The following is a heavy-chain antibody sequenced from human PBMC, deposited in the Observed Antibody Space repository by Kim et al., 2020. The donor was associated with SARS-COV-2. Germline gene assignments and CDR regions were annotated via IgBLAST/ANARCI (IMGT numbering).Heavy chain of an antibody. CDR2: VSGSGGAT. CDR3: VTEEGPTFGGVIENV. J-gene: IGHJ6*02. CDR1: GFTFGSYA. Sequence: GGSLRLSCAASGFTFGSYAMNWVRQAPGKGLQWVSTVSGSGGATYYADSVKGRFTISRDNSKNTLYLQMNSLRAEDTAVYYCVTEEGPTFGGVIENVWGQGTTVTVSS. D-gene: IGHD3-16*01. V-gene: IGHV3-23*01.